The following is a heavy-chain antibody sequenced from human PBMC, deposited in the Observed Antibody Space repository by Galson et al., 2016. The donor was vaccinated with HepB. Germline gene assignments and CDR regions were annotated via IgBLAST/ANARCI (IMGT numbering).Heavy chain of an antibody. CDR1: GFSFSSHG. J-gene: IGHJ6*02. CDR2: VSYDGYHD. V-gene: IGHV3-30*03. CDR3: ARDPYYYGMDV. Sequence: SLRLSCAASGFSFSSHGMHWVRQAPGKGLQWVAVVSYDGYHDRYVGAVKGRFTISRDNSKDTLFLQMNRLRDEDTAVYYCARDPYYYGMDVWGQGTTVTVSS.